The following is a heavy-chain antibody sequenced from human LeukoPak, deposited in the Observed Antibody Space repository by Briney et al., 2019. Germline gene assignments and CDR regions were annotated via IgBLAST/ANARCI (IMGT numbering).Heavy chain of an antibody. J-gene: IGHJ5*02. V-gene: IGHV7-4-1*02. D-gene: IGHD3-16*02. CDR3: ARDPYDYVWGSYRYTFNWFDP. Sequence: ASVKVSCKASGYTFTSYDINWVRQATGQGLEWMGWINTNTGNPTYAQGFTGRFVFSLDTSVSTAYLQISSLKAEDTAVYYCARDPYDYVWGSYRYTFNWFDPWGQGTLVTVSS. CDR2: INTNTGNP. CDR1: GYTFTSYD.